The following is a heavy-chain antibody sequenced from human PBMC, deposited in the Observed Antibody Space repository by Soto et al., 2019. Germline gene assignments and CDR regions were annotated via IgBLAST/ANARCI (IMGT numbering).Heavy chain of an antibody. Sequence: GGSLRLSCAASGFTFSSYGMHWVRQAPGKGLEWVAVIWYDGSNKYYADSVKGRFTISRDNSKNTLYLQMNSLRAEDTAVYYCAREKSRYCSGGSCYSGYYGMDVWGQGTTVTVSS. CDR3: AREKSRYCSGGSCYSGYYGMDV. J-gene: IGHJ6*02. D-gene: IGHD2-15*01. CDR2: IWYDGSNK. V-gene: IGHV3-33*01. CDR1: GFTFSSYG.